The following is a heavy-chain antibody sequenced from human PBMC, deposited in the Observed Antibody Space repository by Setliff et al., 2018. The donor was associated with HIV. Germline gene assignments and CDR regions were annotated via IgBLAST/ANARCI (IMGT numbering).Heavy chain of an antibody. V-gene: IGHV3-21*01. CDR3: VRGPQFTPH. CDR2: ISSTGTYI. J-gene: IGHJ4*02. CDR1: GFNFSSHT. Sequence: GGSLRLSCAASGFNFSSHTMNWIRQAPGKGLEWVSSISSTGTYIYYADSMKGRFTISRDNAKNSLYLRMNRLRADDTAVYYCVRGPQFTPHWGQGTLVTVSS. D-gene: IGHD3-16*01.